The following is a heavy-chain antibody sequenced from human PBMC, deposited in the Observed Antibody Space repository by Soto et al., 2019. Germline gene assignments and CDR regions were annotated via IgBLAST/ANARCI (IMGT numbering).Heavy chain of an antibody. J-gene: IGHJ6*02. CDR3: ARHVPAAGYYYGMDV. D-gene: IGHD2-2*01. V-gene: IGHV1-69*12. Sequence: QVQLVQSGAEVKKPGSSVKVSCKASGGTFSSYAISWVRQAPGQGLEWMGGIIPIFGTANYAQKFQGRVTSTADASPSTAYVELRSLRSEDTAVYYCARHVPAAGYYYGMDVWGQGTTVTVSS. CDR2: IIPIFGTA. CDR1: GGTFSSYA.